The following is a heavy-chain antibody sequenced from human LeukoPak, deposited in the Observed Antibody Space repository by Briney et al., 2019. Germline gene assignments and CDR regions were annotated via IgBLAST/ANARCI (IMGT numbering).Heavy chain of an antibody. CDR1: GYTFIGYY. J-gene: IGHJ4*02. V-gene: IGHV1-2*02. Sequence: VASVKVSCKASGYTFIGYYMHWVRQAPGQGLEWVGWINPNSGGTNYAQKFQGRVTMTRDTSISTAYMELSRLRSDDTAVYYCARDFVGDCSSTSCFRPDDYWGQGTLVTVSS. CDR2: INPNSGGT. CDR3: ARDFVGDCSSTSCFRPDDY. D-gene: IGHD2-2*01.